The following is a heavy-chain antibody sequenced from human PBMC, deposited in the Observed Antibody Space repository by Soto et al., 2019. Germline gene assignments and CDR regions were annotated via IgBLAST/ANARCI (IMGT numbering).Heavy chain of an antibody. V-gene: IGHV3-23*01. J-gene: IGHJ3*02. Sequence: GGSLRLSCAPSGFTFSSYAMSWVRPAPGKGLEWVSAISGSGGSTYYADSVKGRFTISRDNSKNTLYLQMNSLRAEDTAVYYCARNKLWFEEPIDAFDIWGQGTMVTVSS. D-gene: IGHD5-18*01. CDR3: ARNKLWFEEPIDAFDI. CDR1: GFTFSSYA. CDR2: ISGSGGST.